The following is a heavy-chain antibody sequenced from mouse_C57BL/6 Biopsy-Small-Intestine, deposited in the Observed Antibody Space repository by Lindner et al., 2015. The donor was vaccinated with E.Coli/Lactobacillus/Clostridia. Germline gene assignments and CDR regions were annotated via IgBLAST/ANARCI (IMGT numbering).Heavy chain of an antibody. CDR1: GFTFSDYG. D-gene: IGHD3-3*01. CDR2: ISSGSSTI. Sequence: VQLQESGGGLVRPGGSLKLSCAASGFTFSDYGMHWVRQAPEKGLKWVAYISSGSSTIYYADTVKGRFTISRDNAKNTLFLQMTSLRSEDTAMYYCANRGRDYYAMDYWGQGTSVTVSS. V-gene: IGHV5-17*01. CDR3: ANRGRDYYAMDY. J-gene: IGHJ4*01.